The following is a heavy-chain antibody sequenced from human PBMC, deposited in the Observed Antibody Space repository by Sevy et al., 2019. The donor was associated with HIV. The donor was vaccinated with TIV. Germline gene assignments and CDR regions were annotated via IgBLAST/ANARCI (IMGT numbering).Heavy chain of an antibody. V-gene: IGHV3-33*01. CDR1: GFTFSSYG. Sequence: GGSLRLSCAASGFTFSSYGMHWVRQAPGKGLEWVAVIWYDRSNKYYADSVKGRFTISRDNSKNTLYLQMNSLRAEDTAVYYCARDPLYCSGGSCYGLYYYMDVWGKGTTVTVSS. CDR3: ARDPLYCSGGSCYGLYYYMDV. J-gene: IGHJ6*03. CDR2: IWYDRSNK. D-gene: IGHD2-15*01.